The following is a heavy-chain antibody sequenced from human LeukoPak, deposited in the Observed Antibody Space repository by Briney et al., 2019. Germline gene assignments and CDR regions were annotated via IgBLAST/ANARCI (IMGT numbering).Heavy chain of an antibody. D-gene: IGHD2-2*01. Sequence: GGSLRLSCAASGFTFSTYGMHWVRQAPGKGLEWVSGINWNGGSTGYADSVKGRFTISRDNAKNSLYPQMNSLRAEDTALYYCARTIYCSSTSCLPGGAFDIWGQGTMVTVSS. V-gene: IGHV3-20*04. CDR1: GFTFSTYG. CDR3: ARTIYCSSTSCLPGGAFDI. J-gene: IGHJ3*02. CDR2: INWNGGST.